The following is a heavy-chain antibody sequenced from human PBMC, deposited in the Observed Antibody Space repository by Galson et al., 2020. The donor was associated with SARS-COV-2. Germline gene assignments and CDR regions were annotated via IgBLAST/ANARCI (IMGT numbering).Heavy chain of an antibody. CDR3: VKAPTFNTGWYALEH. D-gene: IGHD6-19*01. CDR2: ITGDGETT. CDR1: GFTFNMFA. J-gene: IGHJ1*01. V-gene: IGHV3-23*01. Sequence: GESLKISCAASGFTFNMFAMTWVRQAPGKGLEWVSGITGDGETTSYADSVRGRFIMSRDNSKNTVFLEMSSLRAEDTATYYCVKAPTFNTGWYALEHWGQGTLATVSS.